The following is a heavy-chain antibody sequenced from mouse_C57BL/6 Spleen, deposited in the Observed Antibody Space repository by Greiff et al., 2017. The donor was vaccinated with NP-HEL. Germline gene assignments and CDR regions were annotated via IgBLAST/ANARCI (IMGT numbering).Heavy chain of an antibody. J-gene: IGHJ3*01. CDR1: GYAFSSSW. V-gene: IGHV1-82*01. CDR3: AREGDPYSNYFAY. Sequence: QVHVKQSGPELVKPGASVKISCKASGYAFSSSWMNWVKQRPGKGLEWIGRIYPGDGDTNYNGKFKGKATLTADKSSSTAYMQLSSLTSEDSAVYFCAREGDPYSNYFAYWGQGTLVTVSA. CDR2: IYPGDGDT. D-gene: IGHD2-5*01.